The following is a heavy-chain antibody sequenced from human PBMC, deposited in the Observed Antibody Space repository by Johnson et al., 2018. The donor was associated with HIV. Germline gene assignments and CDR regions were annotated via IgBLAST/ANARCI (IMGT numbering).Heavy chain of an antibody. J-gene: IGHJ3*01. D-gene: IGHD2-2*01. CDR1: GFTFSDYY. CDR3: ARERIGYSSSGDAFDL. CDR2: ISSSGSTI. V-gene: IGHV3-11*04. Sequence: QVQLVESGGGLVKPGGSLRLSCAASGFTFSDYYMSWISQAPGKGLEWVSYISSSGSTIYYADSVTGRFTVSRDNSKNTLYLQMNSLRAEDTAVYYCARERIGYSSSGDAFDLWGQETVVTVAS.